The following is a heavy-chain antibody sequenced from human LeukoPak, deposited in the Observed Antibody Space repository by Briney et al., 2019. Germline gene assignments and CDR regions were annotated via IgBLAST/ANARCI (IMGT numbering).Heavy chain of an antibody. J-gene: IGHJ4*02. CDR3: ARGRDYYGSGSYYIHPAYFDY. D-gene: IGHD3-10*01. CDR2: INHSGST. CDR1: GGSFSGYY. Sequence: SETLSLTCAVYGGSFSGYYWSWLRQPPGKGLEWIGEINHSGSTNYNPSLKSRVTISVDTSKNQFSLKLSSVTAADTAVYYCARGRDYYGSGSYYIHPAYFDYWGQGTLVTVSS. V-gene: IGHV4-34*01.